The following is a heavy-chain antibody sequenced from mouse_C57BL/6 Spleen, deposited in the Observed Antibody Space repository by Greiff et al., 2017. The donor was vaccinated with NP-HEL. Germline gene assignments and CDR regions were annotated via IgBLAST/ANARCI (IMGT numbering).Heavy chain of an antibody. V-gene: IGHV5-16*01. D-gene: IGHD1-1*01. J-gene: IGHJ1*03. CDR2: INYDGSST. CDR1: GFTFSDYY. CDR3: ARDRHYYGSSWYFDV. Sequence: EVKLQESEGGLVQPGSSMKLSCTASGFTFSDYYMAWVRQVPEKGLEWVANINYDGSSTYYLDSLKSRFIISRDNAKNILYLQMSSLKSEDTATYYCARDRHYYGSSWYFDVWGTGTTVTVSS.